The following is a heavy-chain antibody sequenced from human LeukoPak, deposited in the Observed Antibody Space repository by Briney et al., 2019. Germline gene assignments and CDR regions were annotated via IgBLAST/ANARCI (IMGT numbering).Heavy chain of an antibody. CDR3: ARGRNLEWFDY. D-gene: IGHD3-3*01. CDR1: GDSFRSYY. Sequence: SETLSLTCTVSGDSFRSYYWSWIRRPPRKGLAWIGYIYYSGSTHYNPSLKSRVTISVDTSKNQFSLKLNSVTAADTAVYYCARGRNLEWFDYWGQGTLVTVSS. J-gene: IGHJ5*01. CDR2: IYYSGST. V-gene: IGHV4-59*01.